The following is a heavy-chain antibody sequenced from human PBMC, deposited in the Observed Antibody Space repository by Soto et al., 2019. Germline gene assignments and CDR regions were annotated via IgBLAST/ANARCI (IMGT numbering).Heavy chain of an antibody. D-gene: IGHD4-4*01. Sequence: SETLSLTCTVSGGSISSYYWSWIRQPPGKGLEWIGYIYYSGSTNYNPSLKSRVTISVDTSKNQFSLKLSSVTAADTAVYYCARVQSTMTFYGMDVWGQGTTVTVSS. J-gene: IGHJ6*02. CDR3: ARVQSTMTFYGMDV. CDR2: IYYSGST. V-gene: IGHV4-59*01. CDR1: GGSISSYY.